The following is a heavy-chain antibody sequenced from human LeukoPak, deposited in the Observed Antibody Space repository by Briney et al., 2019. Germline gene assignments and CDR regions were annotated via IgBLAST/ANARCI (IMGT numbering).Heavy chain of an antibody. CDR1: GFTFSSYA. CDR2: ISGSGGST. J-gene: IGHJ4*02. CDR3: AKDHTNYYDSSGYPGY. D-gene: IGHD3-22*01. V-gene: IGHV3-23*01. Sequence: GGSLRLSCAASGFTFSSYAMSWVRQAPGKGLEWVSAISGSGGSTYYADSVKGRFTISRDNSKNTLYLQMNSLRAEDTAVYYCAKDHTNYYDSSGYPGYWGQGTLVTASS.